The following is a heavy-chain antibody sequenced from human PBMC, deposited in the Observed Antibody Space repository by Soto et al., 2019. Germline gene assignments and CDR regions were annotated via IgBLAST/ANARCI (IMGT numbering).Heavy chain of an antibody. D-gene: IGHD4-4*01. CDR2: IIPILGIA. V-gene: IGHV1-69*02. J-gene: IGHJ6*03. CDR1: GGTFSSYT. Sequence: QVQLVQSGAEVKKPGSSVKVSCKSSGGTFSSYTISWVRQAPGQGLEWMGRIIPILGIANYAQKFQGRVTITADKSTSTAYMELSSLRSEDTAVYYRARVTTDYYYYMDVGGKGTTVTVAS. CDR3: ARVTTDYYYYMDV.